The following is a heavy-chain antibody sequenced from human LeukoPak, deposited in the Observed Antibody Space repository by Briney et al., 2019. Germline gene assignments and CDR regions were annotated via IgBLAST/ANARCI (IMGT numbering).Heavy chain of an antibody. J-gene: IGHJ4*02. D-gene: IGHD1-26*01. Sequence: SETLSLTCAVYGGSFNDNYWSWIRQPPGKGLEWIGSIYYSGSTYYNPSLKSRVTISVDTSKNQFSLKLSSVTAADTAVYYCARGSYSFRRYFDYWGQGTLVTVSS. CDR3: ARGSYSFRRYFDY. CDR2: IYYSGST. CDR1: GGSFNDNY. V-gene: IGHV4-34*01.